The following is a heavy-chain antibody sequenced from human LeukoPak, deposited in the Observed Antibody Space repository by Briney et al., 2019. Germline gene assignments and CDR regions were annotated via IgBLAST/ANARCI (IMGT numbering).Heavy chain of an antibody. CDR3: ARTRGGGFDY. D-gene: IGHD2-15*01. J-gene: IGHJ4*02. Sequence: SETLSLTCTVSGGSISSYYWSWIRQPPGKGLEWIGYIYYSGSTNYNPSLKSRVTISVDMSKNQFSLKLSSVTAADTAVYYCARTRGGGFDYWGQGTLVTVSS. CDR2: IYYSGST. V-gene: IGHV4-59*01. CDR1: GGSISSYY.